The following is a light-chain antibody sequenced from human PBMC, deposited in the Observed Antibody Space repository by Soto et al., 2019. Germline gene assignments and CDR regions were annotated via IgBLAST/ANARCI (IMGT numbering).Light chain of an antibody. CDR3: QQYDVWPPWT. V-gene: IGKV3-15*01. CDR2: GAS. CDR1: QSISSS. J-gene: IGKJ1*01. Sequence: VMTQSPATLSVSPGERVTLSCRASQSISSSFLAWYQQKPGQAPRLLIYGASTRPTGIPARFSGSGSGTEFTLTISSLQSEDFAVYYCQQYDVWPPWTFGQGTKVEIK.